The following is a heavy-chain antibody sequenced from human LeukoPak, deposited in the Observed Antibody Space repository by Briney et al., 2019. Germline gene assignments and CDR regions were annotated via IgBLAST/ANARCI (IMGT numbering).Heavy chain of an antibody. CDR2: TYYRSKWYN. V-gene: IGHV6-1*01. D-gene: IGHD3-22*01. Sequence: SQTLSLTCAISGDSVSSNSAAWNWIRQSPSRGLEWLGRTYYRSKWYNDYAVSVRSRITIKPDTSKSQLSLQLNSVTPEDTAVYYCARDKYYDTSASYYFDYWGQGTPVTVSS. CDR1: GDSVSSNSAA. CDR3: ARDKYYDTSASYYFDY. J-gene: IGHJ4*02.